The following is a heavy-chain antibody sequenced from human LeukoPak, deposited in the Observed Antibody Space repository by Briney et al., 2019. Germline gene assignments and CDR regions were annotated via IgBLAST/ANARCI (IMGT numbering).Heavy chain of an antibody. D-gene: IGHD3-10*01. V-gene: IGHV3-23*01. CDR3: ANSMVRGIFDY. J-gene: IGHJ4*02. CDR1: GFTFSSYA. Sequence: GSLRLSCAASGFTFSSYAMSWVRQAPGKGLEWVSAISGSGGSTYYADSVKGRFTISRDNSKNTLYLQMSSLRAEDTAVYYCANSMVRGIFDYWGQGTLVTVSS. CDR2: ISGSGGST.